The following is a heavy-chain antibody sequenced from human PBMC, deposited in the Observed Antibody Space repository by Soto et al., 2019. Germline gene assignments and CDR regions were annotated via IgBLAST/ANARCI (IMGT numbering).Heavy chain of an antibody. D-gene: IGHD3-22*01. CDR1: GYTLTELS. Sequence: QVQLVQSGAEVKKPGASVKVSCKVSGYTLTELSMQWVRQAPGNGLEWMGGFDPEAGETIYAQKFQGRVTMTEDTSTDTAYMELSSLRSEDTAVYYCATTSPDYYDSSGYHRYSLGYGMDVWGQGTTVTVSS. CDR3: ATTSPDYYDSSGYHRYSLGYGMDV. CDR2: FDPEAGET. V-gene: IGHV1-24*01. J-gene: IGHJ6*02.